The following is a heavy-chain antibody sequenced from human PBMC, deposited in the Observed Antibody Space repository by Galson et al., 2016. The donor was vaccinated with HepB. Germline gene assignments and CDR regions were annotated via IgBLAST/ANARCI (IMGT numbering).Heavy chain of an antibody. J-gene: IGHJ3*02. D-gene: IGHD4-23*01. CDR3: ARSYGGYAFDI. CDR2: VSHIGST. V-gene: IGHV4-34*01. CDR1: DGSIANNF. Sequence: SETLSLTCAVSDGSIANNFWHWVRQTPGKGLEWIGEVSHIGSTNLDPSLKSRLTMSVDTSNNQFSLKLTSVTAADTAVYYCARSYGGYAFDIWGQGTMVTVSS.